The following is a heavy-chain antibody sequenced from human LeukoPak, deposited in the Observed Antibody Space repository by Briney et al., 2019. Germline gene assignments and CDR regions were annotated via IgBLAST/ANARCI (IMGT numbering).Heavy chain of an antibody. CDR3: AKDYSTWDAFDI. CDR2: INWSGGST. V-gene: IGHV3-20*04. CDR1: GFTFGDFA. D-gene: IGHD5/OR15-5a*01. J-gene: IGHJ3*02. Sequence: GGSLRLSCAASGFTFGDFAMSWVRNPPGKGLVGVSGINWSGGSTGYADSLKGRFTVSRDNAKNSLYLQMNSLRAEDTALYYCAKDYSTWDAFDIWGRGTMVTVSS.